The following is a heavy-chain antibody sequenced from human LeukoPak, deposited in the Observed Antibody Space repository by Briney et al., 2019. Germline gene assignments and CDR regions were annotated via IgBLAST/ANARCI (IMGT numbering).Heavy chain of an antibody. CDR2: IYTSGST. CDR3: ARSRYCSGGSCYYFDY. D-gene: IGHD2-15*01. J-gene: IGHJ4*02. V-gene: IGHV4-61*02. Sequence: SETLSLTCTVSGGSISSGSYYWSWIRQPAGKGLEWIGRIYTSGSTNYNPSLKSRVTISVDTSKNQFSLKLSSVTAADTAVYYCARSRYCSGGSCYYFDYWGQGTLVTVSS. CDR1: GGSISSGSYY.